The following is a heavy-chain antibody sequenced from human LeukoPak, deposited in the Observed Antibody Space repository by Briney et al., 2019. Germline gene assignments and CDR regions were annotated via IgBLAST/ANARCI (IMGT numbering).Heavy chain of an antibody. D-gene: IGHD5-12*01. V-gene: IGHV3-11*04. CDR1: GFTFSDYY. J-gene: IGHJ3*02. CDR2: ISSSGSTI. Sequence: GGSLRLSCAASGFTFSDYYMSWIRQAPGKGLEWVSYISSSGSTIYYADSVKGRFTISRDNAKNSLYLQMNSLRAEDTAVYYCARDSRVIVATIWDALDIWGQGTMVTVSS. CDR3: ARDSRVIVATIWDALDI.